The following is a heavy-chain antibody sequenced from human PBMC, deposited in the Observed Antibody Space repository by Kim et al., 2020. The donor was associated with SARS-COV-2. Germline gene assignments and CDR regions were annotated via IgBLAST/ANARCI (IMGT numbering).Heavy chain of an antibody. CDR2: ISAYNGNT. Sequence: ASVKVSCKASGYTFTSYGISWVRQAPGQGLEWMGWISAYNGNTNYAQKLQGRVTMTTDTSTSTAYMELRSLRSDDTAVYYCARDYWALFRADRIAAGYWGQGTLVTVSS. J-gene: IGHJ4*02. V-gene: IGHV1-18*04. CDR3: ARDYWALFRADRIAAGY. D-gene: IGHD6-13*01. CDR1: GYTFTSYG.